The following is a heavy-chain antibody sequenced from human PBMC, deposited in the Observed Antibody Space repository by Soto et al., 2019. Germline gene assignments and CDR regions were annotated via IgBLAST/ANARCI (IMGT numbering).Heavy chain of an antibody. CDR1: GFTFGAHY. V-gene: IGHV3-11*05. J-gene: IGHJ4*02. CDR3: ARGLSVTRSFDY. D-gene: IGHD1-26*01. CDR2: RSRRGNYT. Sequence: QVQLVESGGGLVKPGGSLRLSCAASGFTFGAHYMTWIRQAPGKGLGWRSYRSRRGNYTDYADPVKGRFTPSRDNAKNSLYLQMNSLRAADTAVYYCARGLSVTRSFDYWGQGTLVTVSA.